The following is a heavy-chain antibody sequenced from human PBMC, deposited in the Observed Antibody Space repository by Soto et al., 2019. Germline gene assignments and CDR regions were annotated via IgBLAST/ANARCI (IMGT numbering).Heavy chain of an antibody. D-gene: IGHD3-3*01. CDR2: IKSKSDGGTT. Sequence: KSGGSLRLSCAGSGFSLTNAWVNWVRQAPGKGLEWVGLIKSKSDGGTTDYSAPVIGRFTLSRDDSKNTVYLQMNSLKTDDAGVYYCSTLELRFPEFSPRAMDVWGQGTTVTVSS. CDR1: GFSLTNAW. V-gene: IGHV3-15*01. J-gene: IGHJ6*02. CDR3: STLELRFPEFSPRAMDV.